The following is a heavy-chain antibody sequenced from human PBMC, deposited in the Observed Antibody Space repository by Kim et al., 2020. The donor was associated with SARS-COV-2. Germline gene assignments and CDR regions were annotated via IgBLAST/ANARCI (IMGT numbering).Heavy chain of an antibody. Sequence: STNYNPSLKSRVTISVDTSKNQFSLKLSSVTAADTAVYYCARGPHSAFDIWGQGTMVTVSS. CDR2: ST. V-gene: IGHV4-59*09. CDR3: ARGPHSAFDI. J-gene: IGHJ3*02.